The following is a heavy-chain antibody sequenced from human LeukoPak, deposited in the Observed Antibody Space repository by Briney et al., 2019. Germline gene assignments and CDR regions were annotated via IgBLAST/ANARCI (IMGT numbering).Heavy chain of an antibody. J-gene: IGHJ5*02. CDR3: ARSEVGATDFRP. D-gene: IGHD1-26*01. CDR2: INHSGST. V-gene: IGHV4-34*01. Sequence: SETLSLTCAVYGGSFSGYYWSWIRQPPGKGLEWIGEINHSGSTNYNPSLKSRVTISVDTSKNQFSLKLSSVTAADTAVYYCARSEVGATDFRPWGQGTLVTVSS. CDR1: GGSFSGYY.